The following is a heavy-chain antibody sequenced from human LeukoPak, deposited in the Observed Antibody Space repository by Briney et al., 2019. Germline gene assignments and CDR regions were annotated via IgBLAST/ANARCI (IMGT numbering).Heavy chain of an antibody. CDR1: GFSLTTSGVG. Sequence: SGPTLVKPTQTLTLTCTFSGFSLTTSGVGVGWIRQPPGKALEWLALIYWDDDKRYSPSLKSRLTITKDTSKNQVVLTMTNMDPVDTATYYCAHRRVSLNIAAPGYYFDYWGQGTLVTATS. J-gene: IGHJ4*02. V-gene: IGHV2-5*02. D-gene: IGHD6-13*01. CDR3: AHRRVSLNIAAPGYYFDY. CDR2: IYWDDDK.